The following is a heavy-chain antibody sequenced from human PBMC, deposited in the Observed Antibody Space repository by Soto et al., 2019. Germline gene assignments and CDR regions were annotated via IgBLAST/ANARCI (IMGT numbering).Heavy chain of an antibody. CDR2: ISSSSSTI. CDR3: ARSPITMIAGTPNNWFDP. V-gene: IGHV3-48*02. CDR1: GFTFSSYS. J-gene: IGHJ5*02. Sequence: PGGSLRLSCAASGFTFSSYSMNWVRQAPGKGLEWVSYISSSSSTIYYADSVKGRFTISRDNAKNSLYLQMNSLRDEDTAVYYCARSPITMIAGTPNNWFDPWGQGTLVTVSS. D-gene: IGHD3-22*01.